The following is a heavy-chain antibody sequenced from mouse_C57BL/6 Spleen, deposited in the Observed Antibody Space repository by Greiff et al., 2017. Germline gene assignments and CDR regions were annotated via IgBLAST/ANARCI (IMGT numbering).Heavy chain of an antibody. V-gene: IGHV1-80*01. CDR2: IYPGDGDT. CDR3: ARTGFITTVVADY. J-gene: IGHJ2*01. D-gene: IGHD1-1*01. Sequence: VKLQESGPELVKPGASVKISCKASGYAFSSYWMNWVKQRPGKGLEWIGQIYPGDGDTNYNGKFKGKATLTADKSSSTAYMQLSSLTSEDSAVYFGARTGFITTVVADYWGQGTTLTVSS. CDR1: GYAFSSYW.